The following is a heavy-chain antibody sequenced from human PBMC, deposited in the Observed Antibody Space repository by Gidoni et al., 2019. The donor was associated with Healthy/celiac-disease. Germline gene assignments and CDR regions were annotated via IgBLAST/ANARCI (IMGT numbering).Heavy chain of an antibody. V-gene: IGHV4-61*02. Sequence: QVQLQESGPGLVKPSQTLSHTCTGAGGSISSGSYYWSWIRQPAGKGLEWIGRIYTSGSTNYNPSLKSRVTISVDTSKNQFSLKLSSVTAADTAVYYCARGSSSSWYGSNWGQGTLVTVSS. D-gene: IGHD6-13*01. J-gene: IGHJ4*02. CDR3: ARGSSSSWYGSN. CDR2: IYTSGST. CDR1: GGSISSGSYY.